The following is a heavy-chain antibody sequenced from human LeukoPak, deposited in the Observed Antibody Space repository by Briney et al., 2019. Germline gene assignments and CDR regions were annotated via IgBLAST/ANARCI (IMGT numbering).Heavy chain of an antibody. CDR2: IYPGDSDT. D-gene: IGHD2-8*01. Sequence: GESLKISCKGSGYTFHSYWIAWVRQMPGKGLEWMGIIYPGDSDTRYRPSFEGQVTISADKSISTAYLQWSSLKASDTAMYYCARRGFCTNGVCHFDYWGQGTLVTVSS. J-gene: IGHJ4*02. V-gene: IGHV5-51*01. CDR3: ARRGFCTNGVCHFDY. CDR1: GYTFHSYW.